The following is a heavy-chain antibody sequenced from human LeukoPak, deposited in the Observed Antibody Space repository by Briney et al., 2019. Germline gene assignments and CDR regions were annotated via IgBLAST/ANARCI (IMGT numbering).Heavy chain of an antibody. V-gene: IGHV4-39*01. Sequence: SETLSLTCTVSGGSISSSSYYWGWIRQPPGKGLEWIGSIYYSGSTYYNPSLKSRVTISVDTSKNQFSLKLSSVTAADTAVDYSAIRVATINYYYYYMDVWGKGTTVTVSS. CDR1: GGSISSSSYY. J-gene: IGHJ6*03. D-gene: IGHD5-12*01. CDR2: IYYSGST. CDR3: AIRVATINYYYYYMDV.